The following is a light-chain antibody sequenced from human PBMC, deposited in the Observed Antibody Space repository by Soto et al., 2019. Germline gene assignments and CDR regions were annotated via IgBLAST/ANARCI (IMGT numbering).Light chain of an antibody. V-gene: IGLV2-8*01. CDR2: EVS. CDR1: SSDVGGYNY. Sequence: QPVLTQPPSASGSPGQSVTISCTGTSSDVGGYNYVSWYQQHPGKVPKLMIYEVSKRPSGVPDRFSGSKSGNTASLTVSGLQAEDEADYYCSSYAGRNNFYVFGTGTKLTVL. J-gene: IGLJ1*01. CDR3: SSYAGRNNFYV.